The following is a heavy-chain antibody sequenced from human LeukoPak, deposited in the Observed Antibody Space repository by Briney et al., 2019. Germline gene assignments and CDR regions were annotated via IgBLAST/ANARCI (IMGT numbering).Heavy chain of an antibody. D-gene: IGHD3-10*01. CDR2: INHSGST. J-gene: IGHJ6*03. CDR3: ARGVIWFGEYYMDV. V-gene: IGHV4-34*01. Sequence: PSETLSLTCAVYGGSFSGYYWSWIRQPPGKGLEWIGEINHSGSTNYNPSLKSRVTISVDTSKNQFSLKLSSVTAADTAVYYCARGVIWFGEYYMDVWGKGTTVTISS. CDR1: GGSFSGYY.